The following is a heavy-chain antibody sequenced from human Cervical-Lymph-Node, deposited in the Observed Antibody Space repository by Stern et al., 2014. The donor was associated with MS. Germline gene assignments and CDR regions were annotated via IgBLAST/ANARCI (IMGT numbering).Heavy chain of an antibody. Sequence: VQLVESGAEVKKPGASVKVSCKVSGYTLSEISMHWVRQAPGKGLEWMGGFEPEPCGTRFRQKFQGRVTMAEDRSTDTAFMELSRLRSEDTAVYYCATHRGRVTYYYGMDVWGQGTTVTVSS. J-gene: IGHJ6*02. CDR2: FEPEPCGT. CDR3: ATHRGRVTYYYGMDV. V-gene: IGHV1-24*01. CDR1: GYTLSEIS. D-gene: IGHD2-21*02.